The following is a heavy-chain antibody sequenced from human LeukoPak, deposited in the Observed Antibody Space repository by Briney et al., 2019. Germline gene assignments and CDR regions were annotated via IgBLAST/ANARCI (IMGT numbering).Heavy chain of an antibody. V-gene: IGHV4/OR15-8*01. J-gene: IGHJ4*02. CDR3: ARSHDHLWGNYPDY. CDR2: IHHDGRI. CDR1: GGSIDSTNW. Sequence: SETLSLTCDVSGGSIDSTNWWNWVRQPPGKGLEWIGEIHHDGRINYNPSLKSRVALSVDKSKNQFSLRLNSVTAADTAMYYCARSHDHLWGNYPDYWGQGTLVTVSS. D-gene: IGHD3-16*02.